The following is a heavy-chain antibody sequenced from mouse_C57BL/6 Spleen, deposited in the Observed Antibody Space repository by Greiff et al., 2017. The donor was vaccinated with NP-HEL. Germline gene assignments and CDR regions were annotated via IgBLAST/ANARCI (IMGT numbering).Heavy chain of an antibody. CDR3: ARLLLRYPYWYFDV. CDR1: GFSLSTSGMG. J-gene: IGHJ1*03. CDR2: IYWDDDK. V-gene: IGHV8-12*01. Sequence: QVTLKESGPGILQSSQTLSLTCSFSGFSLSTSGMGVSWIRQPSGKGLEWLAHIYWDDDKRYNPSLKSRLTISKDTSRNQVFLKITSVDTADTATYYCARLLLRYPYWYFDVWGTGTTVTVSS. D-gene: IGHD1-1*01.